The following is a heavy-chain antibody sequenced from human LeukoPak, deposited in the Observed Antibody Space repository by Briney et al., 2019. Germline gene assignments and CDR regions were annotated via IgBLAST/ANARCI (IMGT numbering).Heavy chain of an antibody. Sequence: SETLSLTCAVYGGSFSGYYWSWIRQPPGKGLEWIGEINHSGSTNYNPSLKSRVTISVDTSKNQFSLKLSSVTAADTAVYYCARARIMITFGGVIVRYYFDYWGQGTLVTASS. J-gene: IGHJ4*02. CDR1: GGSFSGYY. CDR2: INHSGST. CDR3: ARARIMITFGGVIVRYYFDY. V-gene: IGHV4-34*01. D-gene: IGHD3-16*02.